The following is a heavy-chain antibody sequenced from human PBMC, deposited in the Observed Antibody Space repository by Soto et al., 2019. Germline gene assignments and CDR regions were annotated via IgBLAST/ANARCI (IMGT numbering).Heavy chain of an antibody. J-gene: IGHJ4*02. D-gene: IGHD2-15*01. Sequence: GASVKVSCKASGGTFSSYAISWVRQAPGQGLEWMGGIIPIFGTANYAQKFQGRVTITADESTSTAYMELSSLRSEDTAVYYCASGHWCSGGSCYSVHPPFDYWGQGTLVTVSS. CDR3: ASGHWCSGGSCYSVHPPFDY. CDR1: GGTFSSYA. V-gene: IGHV1-69*13. CDR2: IIPIFGTA.